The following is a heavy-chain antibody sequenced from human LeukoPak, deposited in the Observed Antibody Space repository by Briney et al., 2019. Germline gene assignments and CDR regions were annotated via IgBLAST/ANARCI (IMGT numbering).Heavy chain of an antibody. Sequence: SQTLSLTCIVSGGSISSGNYYWTWIRQPAGKGLEWIGRIYTSGSTNYNPSLKSRVTISVDTSKNQFSLRLTSVTAADTAVYYCARVVLLSVYDSSGYHFDYWGQGTLVTVSS. J-gene: IGHJ4*02. CDR1: GGSISSGNYY. CDR2: IYTSGST. D-gene: IGHD3-22*01. CDR3: ARVVLLSVYDSSGYHFDY. V-gene: IGHV4-61*02.